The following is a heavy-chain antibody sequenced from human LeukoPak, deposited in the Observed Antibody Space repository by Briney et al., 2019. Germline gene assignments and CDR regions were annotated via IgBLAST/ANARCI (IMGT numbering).Heavy chain of an antibody. Sequence: GGSLRLSCAASGFTFISYAMHWVRQAPGKGLEWVALISYDGSNIYFADSVKGRFTISRDNSKNTLYLQMNSLRTEDTAVYYCARGNSGTFDYWGQGTLVTVSS. D-gene: IGHD1-26*01. CDR3: ARGNSGTFDY. J-gene: IGHJ4*02. CDR2: ISYDGSNI. V-gene: IGHV3-30*04. CDR1: GFTFISYA.